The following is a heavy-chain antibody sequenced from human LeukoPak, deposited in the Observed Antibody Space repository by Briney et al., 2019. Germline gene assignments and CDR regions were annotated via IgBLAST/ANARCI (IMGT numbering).Heavy chain of an antibody. J-gene: IGHJ5*02. CDR2: LRNKDNIYAT. CDR3: QAYCGGDCYP. D-gene: IGHD2-21*02. CDR1: GFTFSGSA. Sequence: GGSLRLSCAASGFTFSGSAMHWVRQASGKGLEWVGRLRNKDNIYATAYAASVKGRFTISRDDSKHTAYLQMISLTTEDTAVYYCQAYCGGDCYPWGQEIRVTVSS. V-gene: IGHV3-73*01.